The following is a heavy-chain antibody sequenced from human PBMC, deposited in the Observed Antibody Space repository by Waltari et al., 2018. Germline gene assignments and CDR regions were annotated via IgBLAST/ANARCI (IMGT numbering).Heavy chain of an antibody. Sequence: QVQLVQSGAEVKKPGSSVKVSCKASGGTFSSYTISWVRQAPGQGLEWMGRISPILGIANYAQKFQGRVTITADKSTSTAYMELSSLRSEDTAVYYCASGPPGIAVAGLYYFDYWGQGTLVTVSS. D-gene: IGHD6-19*01. J-gene: IGHJ4*02. V-gene: IGHV1-69*02. CDR3: ASGPPGIAVAGLYYFDY. CDR2: ISPILGIA. CDR1: GGTFSSYT.